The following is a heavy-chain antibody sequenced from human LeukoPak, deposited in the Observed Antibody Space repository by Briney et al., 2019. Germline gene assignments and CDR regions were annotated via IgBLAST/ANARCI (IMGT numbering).Heavy chain of an antibody. CDR2: IYPGDSGP. D-gene: IGHD1-26*01. CDR1: GYSFTSYC. CDR3: GMSGDRVPLQDDVFDV. J-gene: IGHJ3*01. V-gene: IGHV5-51*01. Sequence: PGESLKISCKVSGYSFTSYCIGWVRQMPGKGLEWMGIIYPGDSGPTYSPSFQGQVTISVDKSINTAYLQWCSLQASDTAMYYCGMSGDRVPLQDDVFDVWGQGTMVTVST.